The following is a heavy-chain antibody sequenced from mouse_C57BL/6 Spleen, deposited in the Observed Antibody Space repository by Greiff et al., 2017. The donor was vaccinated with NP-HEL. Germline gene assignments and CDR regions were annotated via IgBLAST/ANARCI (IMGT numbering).Heavy chain of an antibody. V-gene: IGHV2-2*01. CDR3: ARNPLYDYDWYFDV. D-gene: IGHD2-4*01. J-gene: IGHJ1*03. Sequence: VKLMESGPGLVQPSQSLSITCTVSGFSLTSYGVHWVRQSPVKGLEWLGVIWSGGSTDYNAAFISRLSISKDNSKSQVFFKMNSLQADDTAIYYCARNPLYDYDWYFDVWGTGTTVTVSS. CDR2: IWSGGST. CDR1: GFSLTSYG.